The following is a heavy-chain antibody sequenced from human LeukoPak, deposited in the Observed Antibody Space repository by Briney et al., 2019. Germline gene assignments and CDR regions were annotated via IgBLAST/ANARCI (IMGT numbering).Heavy chain of an antibody. D-gene: IGHD2-15*01. Sequence: PSETLSLTCTVSGGSISSYYWSWIRQPAGKGLEWIGRIYTSGSTNYNPSLKSRVTMSVDTSKNQFSLKLSSVTAADTAVYYCARLSGEIIVVGAGTDSWGQGTLVLVSS. CDR1: GGSISSYY. CDR3: ARLSGEIIVVGAGTDS. CDR2: IYTSGST. V-gene: IGHV4-4*07. J-gene: IGHJ4*02.